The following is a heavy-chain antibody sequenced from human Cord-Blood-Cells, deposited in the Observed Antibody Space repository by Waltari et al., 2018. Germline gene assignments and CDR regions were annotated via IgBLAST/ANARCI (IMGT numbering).Heavy chain of an antibody. CDR2: SHYSGST. J-gene: IGHJ3*02. V-gene: IGHV4-39*01. CDR1: GGSISSSSYY. Sequence: QLQLQESVPGLVKPSETLSLTCTVSGGSISSSSYYWGWIRQPPGKGLEWIGSSHYSGSTQYTPTLNGRVTISVDTSKNQFSLKLSSLTAADTAVYYCARQSPLVRRAFDIWGQGTMVTVSS. D-gene: IGHD6-13*01. CDR3: ARQSPLVRRAFDI.